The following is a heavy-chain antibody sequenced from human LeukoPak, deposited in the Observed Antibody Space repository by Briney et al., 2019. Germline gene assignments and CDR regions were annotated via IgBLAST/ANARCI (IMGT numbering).Heavy chain of an antibody. CDR1: GGSISSGGYY. J-gene: IGHJ4*02. D-gene: IGHD6-13*01. Sequence: SETLSLTCTVSGGSISSGGYYWSWIRRPPGKGLEWIGYIYHSGSTYYNPSLTSRVTISIDRSKNQFSLKVSSVTAADTAVYYCARVFAAVPSYYFDYWGQGALVTVSS. V-gene: IGHV4-30-2*01. CDR3: ARVFAAVPSYYFDY. CDR2: IYHSGST.